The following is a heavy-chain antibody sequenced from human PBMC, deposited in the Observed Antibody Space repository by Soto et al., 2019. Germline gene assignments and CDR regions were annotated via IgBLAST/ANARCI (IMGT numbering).Heavy chain of an antibody. CDR1: EGTFNSYA. CDR2: IIPYYNTL. Sequence: QAQVVQSGAEVRQPVSSVKLSCKASEGTFNSYAIAWVRQAPGQGLEWMGGIIPYYNTLNYAQKFQDRVTITADDATNTVYMELSSLRYDDTAVYFCASGASRWYPYFFDSWAQGTLVTVSS. D-gene: IGHD6-13*01. V-gene: IGHV1-69*01. J-gene: IGHJ4*02. CDR3: ASGASRWYPYFFDS.